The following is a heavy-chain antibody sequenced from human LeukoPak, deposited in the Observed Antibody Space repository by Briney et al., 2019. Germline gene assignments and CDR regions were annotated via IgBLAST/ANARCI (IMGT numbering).Heavy chain of an antibody. CDR3: ASRSASFSDALDI. J-gene: IGHJ3*02. Sequence: SETLSLTCTVSGGSIRSYYWGWIRQPPGKGLEWIGYIHYSESTKYNPSLKSRVTMSVDTSKNQFSLKLSSVTAADTAVYYCASRSASFSDALDIWGQGTLVTVSS. CDR1: GGSIRSYY. D-gene: IGHD3-10*01. V-gene: IGHV4-59*08. CDR2: IHYSEST.